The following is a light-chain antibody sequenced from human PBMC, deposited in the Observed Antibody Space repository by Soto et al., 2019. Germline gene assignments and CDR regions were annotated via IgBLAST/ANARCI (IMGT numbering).Light chain of an antibody. CDR3: GTYDSGLDYWV. J-gene: IGLJ2*01. CDR1: SSNIGRHY. Sequence: QSVLTQPPSVSATPGQKVTISCSGSSSNIGRHYVSWYQQVPGTAPKVLICDNDKRPSGIPDRFSGSKSGTSATLGITGLQTGEEADYYCGTYDSGLDYWVFGGGTKLTVL. CDR2: DND. V-gene: IGLV1-51*01.